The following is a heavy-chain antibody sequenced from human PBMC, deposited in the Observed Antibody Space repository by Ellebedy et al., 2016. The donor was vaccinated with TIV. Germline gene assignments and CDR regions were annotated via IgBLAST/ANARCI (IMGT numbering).Heavy chain of an antibody. CDR1: GFTFSSYW. D-gene: IGHD3-10*01. Sequence: GGSLRLSXAASGFTFSSYWMHWVRQAPGKGLVWVSRINSDGSSTSYADSVKGRFTISRDNAKNTLYLQMNSLRAEDTAVYYCARVRVSEVRGVIINYYYYYGMDVWGQGTTVTVSS. V-gene: IGHV3-74*01. CDR3: ARVRVSEVRGVIINYYYYYGMDV. CDR2: INSDGSST. J-gene: IGHJ6*02.